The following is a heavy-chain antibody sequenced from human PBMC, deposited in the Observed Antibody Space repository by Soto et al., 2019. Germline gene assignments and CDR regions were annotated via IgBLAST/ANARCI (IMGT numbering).Heavy chain of an antibody. CDR1: GFTFSSYA. J-gene: IGHJ4*02. CDR3: VKDLNVRGFAFFGY. D-gene: IGHD3-10*02. V-gene: IGHV3-23*01. Sequence: PGGSLRLSCAASGFTFSSYAMSWVRQAPGKGLEWVSAISGSGGSTYYADSVKGRFTISRDNSKNTLYLQMNSLRAEDTAVYYCVKDLNVRGFAFFGYWGQGTLVTVSS. CDR2: ISGSGGST.